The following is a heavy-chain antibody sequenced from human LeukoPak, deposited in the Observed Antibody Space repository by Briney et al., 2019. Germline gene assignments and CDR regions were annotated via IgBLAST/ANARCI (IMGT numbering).Heavy chain of an antibody. CDR3: ARSILRYYFDSSGYYPYYFDY. D-gene: IGHD3-22*01. J-gene: IGHJ4*02. CDR2: IYTSGST. CDR1: GGSISSYY. V-gene: IGHV4-4*07. Sequence: SETLSLTCTVSGGSISSYYWSWIRQPPGKGLEWIGRIYTSGSTNYNPSLKSRVTISVDTSKNQFSLKLSSVTAAETAVYYCARSILRYYFDSSGYYPYYFDYWGQGMLVTVSS.